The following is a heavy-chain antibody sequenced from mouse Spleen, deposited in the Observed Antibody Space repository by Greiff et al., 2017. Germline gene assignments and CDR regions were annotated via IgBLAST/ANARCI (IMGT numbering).Heavy chain of an antibody. CDR2: INPSNGGT. V-gene: IGHV1-53*01. D-gene: IGHD2-14*01. CDR1: GYTFTSYW. J-gene: IGHJ4*01. Sequence: VQLQQPGTELVKPGASVKLSCKASGYTFTSYWMHWVKQRPGQGLEWIGNINPSNGGTNYNEKFKSKATLTVDKSSSTAYMQLSSLTSEDSAVYYCARGRYDEGEAMDYWGQGTSVTVSS. CDR3: ARGRYDEGEAMDY.